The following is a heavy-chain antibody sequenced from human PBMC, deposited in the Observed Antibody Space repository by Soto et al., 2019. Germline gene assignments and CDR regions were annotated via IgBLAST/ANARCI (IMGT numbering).Heavy chain of an antibody. V-gene: IGHV3-21*01. J-gene: IGHJ5*02. CDR1: GFTFSIYS. D-gene: IGHD2-15*01. CDR2: ISSSSSYI. Sequence: GSLRLSCAASGFTFSIYSMNWVRQAPGKGLEWVSSISSSSSYIYYADSVKGRFTISRDNAKNSLYLQMNSLRAEDTAVYYCARDIRGRGNGYCSGGSCYSRWFDPWGQGTLVTVSS. CDR3: ARDIRGRGNGYCSGGSCYSRWFDP.